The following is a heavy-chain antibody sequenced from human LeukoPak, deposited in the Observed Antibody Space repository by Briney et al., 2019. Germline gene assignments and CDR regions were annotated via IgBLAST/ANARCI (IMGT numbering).Heavy chain of an antibody. V-gene: IGHV4-38-2*02. CDR2: FYQSGST. CDR1: GDSLTGYY. CDR3: ARGGLALGGGGTFDF. D-gene: IGHD3-3*01. J-gene: IGHJ4*02. Sequence: SETLSLTCTVSGDSLTGYYWGWIRQSPETGLEWIGSFYQSGSTYYNPSLKSRVTISVDTSKNHFSLKLSSVTAADTAIYYCARGGLALGGGGTFDFWGQGTLVTVSS.